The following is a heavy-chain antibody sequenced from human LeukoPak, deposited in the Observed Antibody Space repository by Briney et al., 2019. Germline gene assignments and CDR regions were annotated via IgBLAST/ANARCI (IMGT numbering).Heavy chain of an antibody. D-gene: IGHD6-19*01. CDR1: GGSISSSNW. CDR3: ARRRNSSGWWGWFDP. J-gene: IGHJ5*02. Sequence: PSETLSLTCAVSGGSISSSNWWSWVRQPPGKGLEWIGEIYHSGSTNCNPSLKSRVTMSVDKSKNQFSLKLSSVTAADTAVYYCARRRNSSGWWGWFDPWGQGTLVTVSS. V-gene: IGHV4-4*02. CDR2: IYHSGST.